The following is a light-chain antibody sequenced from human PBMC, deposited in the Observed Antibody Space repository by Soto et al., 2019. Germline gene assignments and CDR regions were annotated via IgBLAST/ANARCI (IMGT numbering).Light chain of an antibody. CDR2: GAF. V-gene: IGKV3-15*01. CDR3: QQRSNWPFT. Sequence: EIVMTQSPATLSVSPGERVTLSCRASQSVSSKLAWFQQKPGQAPRLLIYGAFTRATGIPTRFSGSGSETEFTLTISSLQSEDFAVYYCQQRSNWPFTFGPGTKVDIK. CDR1: QSVSSK. J-gene: IGKJ3*01.